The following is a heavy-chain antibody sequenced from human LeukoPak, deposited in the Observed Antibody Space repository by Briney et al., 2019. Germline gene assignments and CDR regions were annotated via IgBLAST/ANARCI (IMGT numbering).Heavy chain of an antibody. Sequence: GGSLRLSCAASGFTFDDYAMHWVRQAPGKGLEWVSGISWNSGSIGYADSVRGRFTISRDNSKNSLYLQMNSLRIEDTAFYYCAKDIIGYAPLWGQGTLVTVSS. CDR2: ISWNSGSI. V-gene: IGHV3-9*01. CDR3: AKDIIGYAPL. J-gene: IGHJ4*02. CDR1: GFTFDDYA. D-gene: IGHD2-8*01.